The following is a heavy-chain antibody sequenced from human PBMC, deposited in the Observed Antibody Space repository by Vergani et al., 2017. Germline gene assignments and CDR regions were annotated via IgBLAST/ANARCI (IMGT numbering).Heavy chain of an antibody. CDR3: VKDRAAAGNYWYFDL. CDR1: GFPFDDYA. Sequence: EVRLLESGGGLVQPGGSLRLSCAASGFPFDDYAMHWVRQAPGKGLEWVSGINWNSDSIAYADSVKGRFTISRDNAQNSLYLQMNSLRAEDTALYYCVKDRAAAGNYWYFDLWGRGTQVTVPS. J-gene: IGHJ2*01. D-gene: IGHD6-13*01. CDR2: INWNSDSI. V-gene: IGHV3-9*01.